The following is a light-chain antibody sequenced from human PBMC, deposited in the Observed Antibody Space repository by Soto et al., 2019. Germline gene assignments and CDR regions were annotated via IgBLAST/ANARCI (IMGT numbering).Light chain of an antibody. CDR3: QQYNNWPPT. CDR1: QSVRNN. V-gene: IGKV3-15*01. CDR2: GAS. Sequence: EIVLTQSPCTLSLSPGERATLSCRASQSVRNNYLAWYQQKPGQAPRLLIYGASTRATGIPARFSDSGSGTEFTLTISSLQSEDFAVYYCQQYNNWPPTFGQGTKVDIK. J-gene: IGKJ1*01.